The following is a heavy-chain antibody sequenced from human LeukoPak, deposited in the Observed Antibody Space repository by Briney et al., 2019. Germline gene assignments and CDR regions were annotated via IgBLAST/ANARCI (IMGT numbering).Heavy chain of an antibody. CDR3: ARECSGGSCYDY. CDR1: GFTFSSYS. J-gene: IGHJ4*02. D-gene: IGHD2-15*01. Sequence: PGGSLRLSCAASGFTFSSYSMNWVRQAPGKGLEWVSSISSSSSYIYYADSVKGRFTISRDNAKNSLYLQMNSLRAEDTAVYYCARECSGGSCYDYWGQGTLVTVSS. CDR2: ISSSSSYI. V-gene: IGHV3-21*01.